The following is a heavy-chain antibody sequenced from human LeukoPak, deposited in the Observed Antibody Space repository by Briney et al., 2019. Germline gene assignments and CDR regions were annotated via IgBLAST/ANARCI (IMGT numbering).Heavy chain of an antibody. CDR3: AREGIAAADYAFDI. CDR1: GGSISSYY. D-gene: IGHD6-13*01. Sequence: SETLSLTCTVSGGSISSYYWSWIRQPPGKGLEWIGCIYYSGSTNYNPSLKSRVTISVDTSKNQFSLKLSSVTAADTAVYYCAREGIAAADYAFDIWGQGTMVTVSS. J-gene: IGHJ3*02. CDR2: IYYSGST. V-gene: IGHV4-59*01.